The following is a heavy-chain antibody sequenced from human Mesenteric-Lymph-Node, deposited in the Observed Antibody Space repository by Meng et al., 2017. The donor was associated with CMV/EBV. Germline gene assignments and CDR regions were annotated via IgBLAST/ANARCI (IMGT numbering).Heavy chain of an antibody. J-gene: IGHJ5*02. D-gene: IGHD6-19*01. V-gene: IGHV4-39*01. CDR2: INSAGNT. CDR3: ARHGVAVAGTRWFDP. Sequence: GGSISSSIYYWAWIRQPPGKGLAWIGSINSAGNTYYNPSLKSRVTISVDTSKNQFSLKLSSVTAADTAVYSCARHGVAVAGTRWFDPWGQGTLVTVSS. CDR1: GGSISSSIYY.